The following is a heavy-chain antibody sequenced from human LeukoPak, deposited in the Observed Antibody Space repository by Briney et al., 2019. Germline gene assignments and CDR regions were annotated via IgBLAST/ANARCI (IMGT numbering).Heavy chain of an antibody. D-gene: IGHD3-3*01. J-gene: IGHJ4*02. CDR1: GFTFSSYA. Sequence: GGSLRLPCAASGFTFSSYAMSWVRQAPGKGLEWVSAISGSGSSTYYADSVKGRFTISGDNSKNTLYLQVNSLRAEDTAVYYCAKARHYDFWSGEGNFDYWGQGTLVTVSS. V-gene: IGHV3-23*01. CDR2: ISGSGSST. CDR3: AKARHYDFWSGEGNFDY.